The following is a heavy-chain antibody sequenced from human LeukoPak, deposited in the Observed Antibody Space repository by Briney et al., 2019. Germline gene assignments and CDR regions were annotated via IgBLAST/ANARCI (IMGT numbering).Heavy chain of an antibody. Sequence: ASVKVSCKASGYTFTSYYMHWVRQAPGQGLEWMGIINPSGGSTSYAQKFQGRVTITTDESTSTAYMELSSLRSEDTAVYYCARASIRGYSSGWYRNWYFDLWGRGTLVTVSS. CDR2: INPSGGST. CDR3: ARASIRGYSSGWYRNWYFDL. CDR1: GYTFTSYY. J-gene: IGHJ2*01. V-gene: IGHV1-46*01. D-gene: IGHD6-19*01.